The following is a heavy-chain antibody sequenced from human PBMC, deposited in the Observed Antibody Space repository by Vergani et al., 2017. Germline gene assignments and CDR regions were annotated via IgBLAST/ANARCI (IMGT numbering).Heavy chain of an antibody. CDR1: GGSISSSSYY. J-gene: IGHJ5*02. CDR2: IYYSGST. V-gene: IGHV4-39*07. CDR3: ARGKGVPAAPTHNWFDP. Sequence: QLQLQESGPGLVKPSETLSLTCTVSGGSISSSSYYWGWIRQPPGKGLEWIGSIYYSGSTNYNPSLKSRVTISVDTSKNQFSLKLSSVTAADTAVYYCARGKGVPAAPTHNWFDPWGQGTLVTVSS. D-gene: IGHD2-2*01.